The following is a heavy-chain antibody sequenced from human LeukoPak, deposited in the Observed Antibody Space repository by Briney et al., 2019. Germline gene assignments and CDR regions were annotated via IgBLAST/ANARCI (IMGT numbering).Heavy chain of an antibody. V-gene: IGHV1-2*04. CDR1: GYSLTTYY. Sequence: GASVKVSCKASGYSLTTYYMHWVRQAPGQGLEWMGWINPNSGGTNYAQKFQGWVTMTRDTSISTAYMELSRLRSDDTAVYYCARAVSYGTAAYDYWGQGTLVTVSS. CDR2: INPNSGGT. J-gene: IGHJ4*02. D-gene: IGHD1-26*01. CDR3: ARAVSYGTAAYDY.